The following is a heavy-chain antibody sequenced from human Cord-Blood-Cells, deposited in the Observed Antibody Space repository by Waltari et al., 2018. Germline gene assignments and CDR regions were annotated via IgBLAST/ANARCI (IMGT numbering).Heavy chain of an antibody. D-gene: IGHD1-7*01. J-gene: IGHJ5*02. V-gene: IGHV2-26*01. Sequence: QVTLKESGPVLVKPTETLTLTCTVSGFSLSNARMGVSCLRPPPGKALEWLAHIFSNDEKSYSTSLKSRLTISKDTSKSQVVLTMTNMDPVDTATYYCARIIFGVTGTTVVTSNWFDPWGQGTLVTVSS. CDR2: IFSNDEK. CDR3: ARIIFGVTGTTVVTSNWFDP. CDR1: GFSLSNARMG.